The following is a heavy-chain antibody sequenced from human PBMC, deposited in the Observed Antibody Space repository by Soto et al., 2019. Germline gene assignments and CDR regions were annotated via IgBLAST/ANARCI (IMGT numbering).Heavy chain of an antibody. J-gene: IGHJ3*02. CDR2: IYYSGST. V-gene: IGHV4-59*08. Sequence: SETLSLTCTVSGVSISSYYWSWIRQPPGKGLEWIGYIYYSGSTNYNPSLKSRVTISVDTSKNQFSLKLSSVTAADTAVYYCARRYSSAFDIWGQGTMVTVSS. D-gene: IGHD6-13*01. CDR1: GVSISSYY. CDR3: ARRYSSAFDI.